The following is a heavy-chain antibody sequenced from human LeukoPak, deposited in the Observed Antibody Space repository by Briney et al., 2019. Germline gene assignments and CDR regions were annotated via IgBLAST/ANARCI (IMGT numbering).Heavy chain of an antibody. CDR3: ARGRYFDL. CDR2: INHSGST. Sequence: SETLSLTCAVYGGSFSGYYWSWIRQPPGKGLEWIGEINHSGSTNYNPSLKSRVTISVDTSKNQFSLKLSSVTAADTAVYHCARGRYFDLWGRGTLVTVSS. V-gene: IGHV4-34*01. J-gene: IGHJ2*01. CDR1: GGSFSGYY.